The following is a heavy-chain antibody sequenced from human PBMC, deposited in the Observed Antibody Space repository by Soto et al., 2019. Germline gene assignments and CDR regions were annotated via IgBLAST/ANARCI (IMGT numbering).Heavy chain of an antibody. Sequence: GGSLRLSCAASGFTFSSYSMNWVRQASGKGLEWVGRIRSKANSYATAYAASVKGRFTISRDDSKNTAYLQMNSLKTEDTAVYYCTRLRAQPGYDCSGGSCYNYFDYWGQGTLVTVSS. D-gene: IGHD2-15*01. V-gene: IGHV3-73*01. CDR2: IRSKANSYAT. CDR1: GFTFSSYS. J-gene: IGHJ4*02. CDR3: TRLRAQPGYDCSGGSCYNYFDY.